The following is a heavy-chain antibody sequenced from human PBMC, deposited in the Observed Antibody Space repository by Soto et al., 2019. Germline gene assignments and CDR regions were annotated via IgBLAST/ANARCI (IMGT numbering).Heavy chain of an antibody. J-gene: IGHJ6*02. CDR1: GDSVSSNSAA. V-gene: IGHV6-1*01. CDR3: ARERAVSAQTYHYYYGMDV. Sequence: SQTLSLTCAISGDSVSSNSAAWNWIRQSPSRGLEWLGRTYYRSKWYNDYAVSVKSRITINADTSKNQFSLQVNSVTPEDTAVYYGARERAVSAQTYHYYYGMDVWGQGTTVTVS. CDR2: TYYRSKWYN. D-gene: IGHD4-4*01.